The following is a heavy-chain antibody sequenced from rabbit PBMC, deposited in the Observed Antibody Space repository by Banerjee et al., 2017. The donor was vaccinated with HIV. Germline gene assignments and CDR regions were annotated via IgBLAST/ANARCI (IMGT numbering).Heavy chain of an antibody. CDR3: ANSPNGYDYSFNL. Sequence: HEQLVESGGGLVQPEGSLTLTCTASGFSFSNKYVMCWVRQAPGKGLEWIACINTSSDNTGYATWAKGRFTISKTSSTTVTLQMTSLTAADTATYFCANSPNGYDYSFNLWGPGTLVTVS. CDR1: GFSFSNKYV. CDR2: INTSSDNT. J-gene: IGHJ4*01. V-gene: IGHV1S45*01. D-gene: IGHD6-1*01.